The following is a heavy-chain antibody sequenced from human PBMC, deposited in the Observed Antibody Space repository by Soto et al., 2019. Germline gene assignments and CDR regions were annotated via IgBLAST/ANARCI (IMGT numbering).Heavy chain of an antibody. CDR3: AKEMVAAAYVETSPFDL. V-gene: IGHV3-23*04. D-gene: IGHD2-15*01. Sequence: EVQLVESGGGLVQPGGSLRLSCAASGFSFSTYSMNWVRQAPGKGLEWVSVIDGSGGDTSFADSVKGRFSISRDNSKKMLYLHMNSLRAEDTATYYCAKEMVAAAYVETSPFDLWGQGTLVTVSS. CDR1: GFSFSTYS. J-gene: IGHJ4*02. CDR2: IDGSGGDT.